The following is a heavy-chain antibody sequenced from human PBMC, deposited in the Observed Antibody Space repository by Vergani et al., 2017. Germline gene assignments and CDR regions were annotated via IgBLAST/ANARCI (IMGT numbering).Heavy chain of an antibody. Sequence: EVQLVESGGGLVQPGGSLKLSCAASGFTFSGSAMHWVRQASGKGLEWVGRSRSKANSYATAYAASVKARLTISRDDSKNTAYLQMNSLKTEDTAVYYCARAAMVRGRGFDPWGQGTLVTVSS. CDR1: GFTFSGSA. D-gene: IGHD3-10*01. J-gene: IGHJ5*02. CDR3: ARAAMVRGRGFDP. CDR2: SRSKANSYAT. V-gene: IGHV3-73*01.